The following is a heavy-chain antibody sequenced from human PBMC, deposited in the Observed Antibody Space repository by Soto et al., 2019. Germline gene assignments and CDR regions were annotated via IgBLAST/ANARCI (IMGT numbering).Heavy chain of an antibody. CDR1: GGSFSGYY. CDR2: INHSGST. V-gene: IGHV4-34*01. Sequence: KASETLSLTCAVYGGSFSGYYWSWIRQPPGKGLEWIGEINHSGSTNYNPSLKSRVTISVDTSKNQFSLKLSSVTAADTAVYYCARSFVDTAMVTEGGPYYFDYWGQGTLVTVSS. CDR3: ARSFVDTAMVTEGGPYYFDY. J-gene: IGHJ4*02. D-gene: IGHD5-18*01.